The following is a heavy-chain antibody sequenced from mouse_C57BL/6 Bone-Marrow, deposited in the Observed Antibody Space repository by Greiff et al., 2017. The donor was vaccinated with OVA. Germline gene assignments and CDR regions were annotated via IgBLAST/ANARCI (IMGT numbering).Heavy chain of an antibody. CDR2: IDPSDSET. CDR3: ARGLWLRRNYFDY. J-gene: IGHJ2*01. Sequence: QVQLQQPGAELVRPGSSVKLSCKASGYTFTSYWMHWVKQRPIQGLEWIGNIDPSDSETHYNQKFKDKATLTVDKSSSTAYMQLSSLTSEDSAVYYCARGLWLRRNYFDYWGQGTTLTVSS. CDR1: GYTFTSYW. V-gene: IGHV1-52*01. D-gene: IGHD2-2*01.